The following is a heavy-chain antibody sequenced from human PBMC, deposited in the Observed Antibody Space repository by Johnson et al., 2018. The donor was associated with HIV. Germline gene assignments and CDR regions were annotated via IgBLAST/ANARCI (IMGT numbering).Heavy chain of an antibody. D-gene: IGHD3-10*01. Sequence: VQLVESGGGLVKPGGSLRLSCAASGISFSYAWMSWVRRAPGKGLEWVGRIKSKTGGGTTSYAAPVKGRFTISRDDSKDTVYLHMNSLKVDDTAVYYCTTDWEYYYGSGKLDAFDMWGQGTMVTVSS. CDR3: TTDWEYYYGSGKLDAFDM. CDR2: IKSKTGGGTT. J-gene: IGHJ3*02. CDR1: GISFSYAW. V-gene: IGHV3-15*01.